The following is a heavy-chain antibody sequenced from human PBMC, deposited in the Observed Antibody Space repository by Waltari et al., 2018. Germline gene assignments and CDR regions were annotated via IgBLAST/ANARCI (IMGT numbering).Heavy chain of an antibody. CDR2: INHSGST. Sequence: QVQLQQWGAGLLKPSETLSLTCAVYGGSFSGYYWSWIRQPPGKGLGWIGEINHSGSTNYNPSLKSRVTISVDTSKNQFSLKLSSVTAADTAVYYCARGGALAQYYDSSGYYGRNAFDIWGQGTMVTVSS. D-gene: IGHD3-22*01. CDR1: GGSFSGYY. CDR3: ARGGALAQYYDSSGYYGRNAFDI. J-gene: IGHJ3*02. V-gene: IGHV4-34*01.